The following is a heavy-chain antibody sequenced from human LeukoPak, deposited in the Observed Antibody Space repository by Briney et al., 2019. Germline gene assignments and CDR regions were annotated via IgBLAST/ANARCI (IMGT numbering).Heavy chain of an antibody. J-gene: IGHJ6*03. Sequence: GGSLRLSCAASGFTFDDYGMSWVRQAPGKGLEWVSGINWNGGSTGYADSVKGRFTISRDNAKNSLYLQMNSLRAEDTALYYCARGRGSSCLLPLDYYYYMDVWGKGTTVTVSS. D-gene: IGHD2-15*01. CDR2: INWNGGST. CDR3: ARGRGSSCLLPLDYYYYMDV. V-gene: IGHV3-20*04. CDR1: GFTFDDYG.